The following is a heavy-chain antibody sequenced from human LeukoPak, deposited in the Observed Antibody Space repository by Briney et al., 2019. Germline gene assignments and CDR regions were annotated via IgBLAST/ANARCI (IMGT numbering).Heavy chain of an antibody. CDR2: IYHSGST. D-gene: IGHD2-15*01. Sequence: PSETLSLTCTVSGGSISSGGYYWSWIRQPPGKGLEWIGYIYHSGSTYYNPSLKSRVTISVDRSKNQFSLKLSSVTAADTAVYYCARGDSPEGFDPWGQGTLVTVSS. CDR1: GGSISSGGYY. CDR3: ARGDSPEGFDP. J-gene: IGHJ5*02. V-gene: IGHV4-30-2*01.